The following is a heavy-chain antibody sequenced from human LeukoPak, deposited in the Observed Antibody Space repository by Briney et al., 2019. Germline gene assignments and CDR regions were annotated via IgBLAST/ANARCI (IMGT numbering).Heavy chain of an antibody. Sequence: ASVTVSCKGSGYTFTSYSISWVRHPPAQGIEWMGWLSEYNGNTHYAQKLQSSVTMTPDTSTSIAYMELRSPRSDDTAVYYCARDYVYSWSYHDYWGQGTLVTVSS. CDR2: LSEYNGNT. J-gene: IGHJ4*02. CDR1: GYTFTSYS. D-gene: IGHD1-26*01. V-gene: IGHV1-18*01. CDR3: ARDYVYSWSYHDY.